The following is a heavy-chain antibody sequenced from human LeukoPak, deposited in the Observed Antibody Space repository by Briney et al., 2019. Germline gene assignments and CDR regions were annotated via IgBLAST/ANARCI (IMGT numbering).Heavy chain of an antibody. CDR1: GGSISSYY. CDR2: IYYSGST. D-gene: IGHD5-18*01. V-gene: IGHV4-59*01. CDR3: ARDLRGYSYGSDYFDY. Sequence: PSETLSLTCTVSGGSISSYYWSWIRLPTGKGLEWIGYIYYSGSTNYNPSLKSRVTISVDTSKNQFSLKLSSVTAADTAVYYCARDLRGYSYGSDYFDYWGQGTLVTVSS. J-gene: IGHJ4*02.